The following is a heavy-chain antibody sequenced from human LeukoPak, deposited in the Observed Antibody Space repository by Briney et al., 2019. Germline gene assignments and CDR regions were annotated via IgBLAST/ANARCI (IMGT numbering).Heavy chain of an antibody. Sequence: ASVKVSCKASGYTFTSYYMHWVRQAPGQGLEWMGIINPSGGSTSYAQKFQGRVTMTRDTSTSTVYTELSSLRSEDTAVYYCARDRRPLHCSSTSCYPDYWGQGTLVTVSS. J-gene: IGHJ4*02. V-gene: IGHV1-46*01. D-gene: IGHD2-2*01. CDR1: GYTFTSYY. CDR2: INPSGGST. CDR3: ARDRRPLHCSSTSCYPDY.